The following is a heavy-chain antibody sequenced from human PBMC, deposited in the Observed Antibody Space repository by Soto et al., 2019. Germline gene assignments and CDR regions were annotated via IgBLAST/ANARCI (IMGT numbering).Heavy chain of an antibody. CDR3: ARRGRRYGDYSVDY. J-gene: IGHJ4*02. V-gene: IGHV4-59*12. CDR1: GGSISSYY. D-gene: IGHD4-17*01. Sequence: SETLSLTCTVSGGSISSYYWSWIRQPPGKGLEWIGYIYYSGSTNYNPSLKSRVTISVDTSKNQFSLKLSSVTAADTAVYYCARRGRRYGDYSVDYWGQGTLVTVSS. CDR2: IYYSGST.